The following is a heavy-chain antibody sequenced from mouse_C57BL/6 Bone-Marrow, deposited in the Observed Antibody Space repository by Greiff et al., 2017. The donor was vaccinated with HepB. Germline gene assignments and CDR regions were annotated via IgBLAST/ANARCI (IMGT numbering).Heavy chain of an antibody. V-gene: IGHV5-15*01. CDR1: GFTFSDYG. CDR3: ARGGLTYAMDY. CDR2: ISNLAYSI. J-gene: IGHJ4*01. Sequence: EVQLQQSGGGLVQPGGSLKLSCAASGFTFSDYGMAWVRQAPRKGPEWVAFISNLAYSIYYADTVTGRFTISRENAKNTQYLEMSSLRSEDTAMYYCARGGLTYAMDYWGQGTSVTVSS.